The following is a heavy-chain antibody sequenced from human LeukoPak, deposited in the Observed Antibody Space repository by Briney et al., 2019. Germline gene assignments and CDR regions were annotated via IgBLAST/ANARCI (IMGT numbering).Heavy chain of an antibody. V-gene: IGHV4-61*02. Sequence: PSETLSLTCTVSGGSISSGSYYWSWIRQPAGKGLEWIGRIYTSGSTNYNPSLKSRVTISVDTSKNQFSLKLSSVTAADTAVYYCARILGWLERNWFDPWGQGTLVTVSS. CDR3: ARILGWLERNWFDP. CDR2: IYTSGST. J-gene: IGHJ5*02. D-gene: IGHD6-19*01. CDR1: GGSISSGSYY.